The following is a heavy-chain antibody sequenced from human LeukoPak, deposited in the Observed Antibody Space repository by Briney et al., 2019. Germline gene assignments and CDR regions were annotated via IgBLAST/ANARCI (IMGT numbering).Heavy chain of an antibody. J-gene: IGHJ6*02. D-gene: IGHD2-8*01. CDR1: GFTVSSNY. V-gene: IGHV3-53*01. CDR3: ARVQTVDGYYYYGMDV. CDR2: IFSVGST. Sequence: GGSLRLSCAASGFTVSSNYTSWVRQAPGKGLEWVSVIFSVGSTNYADSVKGRFTISRDNSKNTLDLQMNSLRAEDTAVYYCARVQTVDGYYYYGMDVWGQGTTVTVSS.